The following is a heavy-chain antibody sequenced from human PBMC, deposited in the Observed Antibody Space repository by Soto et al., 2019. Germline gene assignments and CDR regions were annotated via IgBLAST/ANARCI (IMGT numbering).Heavy chain of an antibody. CDR1: GYTFATSG. CDR2: ISVYDGKT. CDR3: ARSYSSGWGDY. D-gene: IGHD6-19*01. V-gene: IGHV1-18*04. J-gene: IGHJ4*02. Sequence: GASVKVSCKTSGYTFATSGISWVRQAPGQGLEWMGWISVYDGKTKYAQKVQSRVTMTTDTSTSTAYMELRGLRSDDTAFYYCARSYSSGWGDYWGQGTLVTVSS.